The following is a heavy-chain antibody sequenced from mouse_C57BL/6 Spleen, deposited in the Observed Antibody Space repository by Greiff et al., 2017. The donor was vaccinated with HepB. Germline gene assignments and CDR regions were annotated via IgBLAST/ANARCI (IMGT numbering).Heavy chain of an antibody. CDR1: GFSLTSYG. J-gene: IGHJ2*01. Sequence: QVQLQQSGPGLVQPSQSLSITCTVSGFSLTSYGVHWVRQSPGKGLEWLGVIWSGGSTDYNAAFISRLSISKDNSKSQVFFKMNSLQADDTAIYYCARQGMGRGYFDYWGQGTTLTVSS. CDR3: ARQGMGRGYFDY. V-gene: IGHV2-2*01. CDR2: IWSGGST. D-gene: IGHD4-1*01.